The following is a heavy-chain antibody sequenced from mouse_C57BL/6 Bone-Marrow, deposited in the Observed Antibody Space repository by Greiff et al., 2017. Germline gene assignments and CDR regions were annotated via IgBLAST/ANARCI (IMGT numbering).Heavy chain of an antibody. CDR2: IDPSDSYT. J-gene: IGHJ2*01. Sequence: VQLQQPGAELVRPGTSVKLSCKASGYTFTSYWMHWVKQRPGQGLEWIGVIDPSDSYTNYNQKFKGKATLTVDTSSSTAYMQLSSLTSEDSAVYYCARLLRLYFDYWGQGTTLTVSS. CDR1: GYTFTSYW. V-gene: IGHV1-59*01. D-gene: IGHD1-2*01. CDR3: ARLLRLYFDY.